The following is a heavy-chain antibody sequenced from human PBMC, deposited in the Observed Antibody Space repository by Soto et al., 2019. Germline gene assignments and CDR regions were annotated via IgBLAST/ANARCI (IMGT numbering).Heavy chain of an antibody. CDR2: ISAYNGNT. Sequence: GASVKVSCKASGYTFTSYGISGLRQAPGQGLEWMGWISAYNGNTNYAQKLQGRVTMTTDTSTSTAYMELRSLRSDDTAVYYCARGRGQTPPYCYYGMDVWGQGTTVTVS. CDR3: ARGRGQTPPYCYYGMDV. J-gene: IGHJ6*02. V-gene: IGHV1-18*04. CDR1: GYTFTSYG.